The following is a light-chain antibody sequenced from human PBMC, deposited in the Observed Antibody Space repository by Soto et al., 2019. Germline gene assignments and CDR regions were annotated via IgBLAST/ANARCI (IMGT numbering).Light chain of an antibody. CDR1: QSVTTN. J-gene: IGKJ4*01. Sequence: DILMTKSPATLSVSPGERATLSCRASQSVTTNVAWYQQKPGQPPRLLIYGTSTRATGVTDRFSGSGSGTEFTITISSLQSDDSAVYYCQQYNRWPQLTFGGGTQVEIK. CDR3: QQYNRWPQLT. CDR2: GTS. V-gene: IGKV3-15*01.